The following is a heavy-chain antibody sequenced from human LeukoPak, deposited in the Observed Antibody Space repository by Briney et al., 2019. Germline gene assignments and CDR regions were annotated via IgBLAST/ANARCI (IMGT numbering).Heavy chain of an antibody. CDR1: GGTFSSYA. V-gene: IGHV1-69*05. CDR3: AGDRYCSSTSCYRGSFDY. Sequence: SVKVSCKASGGTFSSYAISWVRNGHGQGLEWMGRRIPIFGTANYAQKFQGRVTITTDESTSTAYMELSSLRSEDTAVYYCAGDRYCSSTSCYRGSFDYWGQGTLVTVSS. CDR2: RIPIFGTA. D-gene: IGHD2-2*02. J-gene: IGHJ4*02.